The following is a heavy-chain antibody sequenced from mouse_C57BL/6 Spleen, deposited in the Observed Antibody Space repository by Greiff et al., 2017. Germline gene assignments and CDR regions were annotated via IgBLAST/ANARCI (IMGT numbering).Heavy chain of an antibody. V-gene: IGHV5-4*03. CDR2: ISDGGSYT. J-gene: IGHJ2*01. D-gene: IGHD2-9*01. CDR3: ARAYYGYDGYYFDY. Sequence: EVKLVESGGGLVKPGGSLKLSCAASGFTFSSYAMSWVRQTPEKRLEWVATISDGGSYTYYPDNVKGRFTISRDNAKNNLYLQMSHLKSEDTAMYYCARAYYGYDGYYFDYWGQGTTLTVSS. CDR1: GFTFSSYA.